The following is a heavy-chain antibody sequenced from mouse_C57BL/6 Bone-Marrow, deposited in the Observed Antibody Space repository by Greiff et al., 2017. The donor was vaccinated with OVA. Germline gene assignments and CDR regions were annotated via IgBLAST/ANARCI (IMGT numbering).Heavy chain of an antibody. V-gene: IGHV1-81*01. Sequence: LVESGAELARPGASVKLSCKASGYTFTSYGISWVKQRTGQGLEWIGEIYPRSGNTYYNAKFKGKATLTADKSSSTAYMELRSLTSEDSAVYFCARYGSSLNFDYWGQGTTLTVSS. CDR2: IYPRSGNT. CDR1: GYTFTSYG. D-gene: IGHD1-1*01. CDR3: ARYGSSLNFDY. J-gene: IGHJ2*01.